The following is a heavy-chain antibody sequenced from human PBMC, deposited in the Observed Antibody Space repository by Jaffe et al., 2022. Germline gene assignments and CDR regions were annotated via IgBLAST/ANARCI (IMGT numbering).Heavy chain of an antibody. CDR3: AKVRTTTVTTSWYFDL. J-gene: IGHJ2*01. CDR2: IRYDGSNK. CDR1: GFTFSSYG. Sequence: QVQLVESGGGVVQPGGSLRLSCAASGFTFSSYGMHWVRQAPGKGLEWVAFIRYDGSNKYYADSVKGRFTISRDNSKNTLYLQMNSLRAEDTAVYYCAKVRTTTVTTSWYFDLWGRGTLVTVSS. D-gene: IGHD4-17*01. V-gene: IGHV3-30*02.